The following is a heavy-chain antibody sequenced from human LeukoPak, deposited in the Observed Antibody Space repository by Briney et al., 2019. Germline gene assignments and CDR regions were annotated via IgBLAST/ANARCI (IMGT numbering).Heavy chain of an antibody. CDR3: AKALPRLGYCSGGSCYFDY. CDR2: ISGSGGST. CDR1: GFTFSSYA. D-gene: IGHD2-15*01. J-gene: IGHJ4*02. Sequence: GPLRLSCAASGFTFSSYAMSWVRQAPGKGLEWVSAISGSGGSTYYADSVKGRFTISRDNSKNTLYLQMNSLRAEDTAVYYCAKALPRLGYCSGGSCYFDYWGQGTLVTVSS. V-gene: IGHV3-23*01.